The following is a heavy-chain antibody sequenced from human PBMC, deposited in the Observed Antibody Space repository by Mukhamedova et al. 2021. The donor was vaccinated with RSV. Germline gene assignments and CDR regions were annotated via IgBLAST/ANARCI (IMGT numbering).Heavy chain of an antibody. V-gene: IGHV3-23*01. CDR2: ISGSGGST. D-gene: IGHD1-26*01. CDR3: AKDRYSGSY. Sequence: VRQAPGKGLEWVSAISGSGGSTYYADSVKGRFTISRDNSKNTLYLQMNSLRAEDTAVYYCAKDRYSGSYWGQGTLVTVPS. J-gene: IGHJ4*02.